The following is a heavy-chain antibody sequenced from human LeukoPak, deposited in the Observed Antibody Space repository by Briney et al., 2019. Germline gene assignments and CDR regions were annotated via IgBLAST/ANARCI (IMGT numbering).Heavy chain of an antibody. Sequence: SEALSLTCAVSGGSISSGGYSWSWIRQPPGKGLEWIGYIYHSGSTYYNPSLKSRVTISVDRSKNQLSLKLSSVTAADTAVYYCARDICRTSCYVGWFDPWGQGTLVTVSS. V-gene: IGHV4-30-2*01. D-gene: IGHD2-2*01. CDR3: ARDICRTSCYVGWFDP. J-gene: IGHJ5*02. CDR2: IYHSGST. CDR1: GGSISSGGYS.